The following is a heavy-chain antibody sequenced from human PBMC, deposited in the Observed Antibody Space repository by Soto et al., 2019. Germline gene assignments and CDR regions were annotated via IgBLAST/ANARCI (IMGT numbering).Heavy chain of an antibody. CDR2: IYHSGST. J-gene: IGHJ4*02. CDR3: AREQGAAALDY. V-gene: IGHV4-38-2*02. D-gene: IGHD6-13*01. CDR1: GYSISSGYY. Sequence: TSETLSPTCADSGYSISSGYYWGWIRQPPGKGLEWIGSIYHSGSTYYNPSLKSRVTISVDTSKNQFSLKLSSVTAADTAVYYCAREQGAAALDYWGQGTLVTVSS.